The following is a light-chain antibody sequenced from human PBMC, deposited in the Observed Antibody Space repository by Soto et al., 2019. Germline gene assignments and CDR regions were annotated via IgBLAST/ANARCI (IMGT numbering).Light chain of an antibody. CDR3: QQRDNLPALT. CDR2: DAS. J-gene: IGKJ4*01. V-gene: IGKV3-11*01. CDR1: QSVSSY. Sequence: EIVLTQSPATLSLSPGERATLSCRASQSVSSYLAWYQQKPGQAPRLLIYDASNRATGIPARFSGSGSGTDFTLIISSLEPEDFAVYYCQQRDNLPALTFGGGTKVEIK.